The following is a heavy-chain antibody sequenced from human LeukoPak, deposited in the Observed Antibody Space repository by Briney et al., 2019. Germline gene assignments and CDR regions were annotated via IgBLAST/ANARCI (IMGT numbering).Heavy chain of an antibody. J-gene: IGHJ4*02. D-gene: IGHD3-22*01. CDR3: AREAVRGDSSTNYYDY. Sequence: GGSLRLSCAASGVTFSRYSMNWLRQAPGKGLEWVSSIRSSGDYKYYADSVKGRFTIYRDNAKNSLYLQMNSLRAKDTAMYYCAREAVRGDSSTNYYDYWGQGTLVTVSA. CDR1: GVTFSRYS. V-gene: IGHV3-21*01. CDR2: IRSSGDYK.